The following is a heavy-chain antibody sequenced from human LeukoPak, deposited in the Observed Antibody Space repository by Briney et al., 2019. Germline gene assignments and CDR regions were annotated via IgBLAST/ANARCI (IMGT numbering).Heavy chain of an antibody. V-gene: IGHV4-59*08. CDR3: ARLDRSGYEMGGTWFDP. D-gene: IGHD3-22*01. Sequence: SETLSLTCTVSGGSMSTYYRTWIRQPPGKGPEWIGYIYYTGSSKSNPSLKSRVTVSVDTSMNQFSLKLSSMTAADTAVYYCARLDRSGYEMGGTWFDPWGQGTLVTVSS. J-gene: IGHJ5*02. CDR1: GGSMSTYY. CDR2: IYYTGSS.